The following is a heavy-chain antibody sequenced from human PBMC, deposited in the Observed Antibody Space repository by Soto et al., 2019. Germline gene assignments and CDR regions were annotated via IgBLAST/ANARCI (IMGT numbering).Heavy chain of an antibody. V-gene: IGHV3-74*01. CDR2: INSDGSTT. J-gene: IGHJ4*02. CDR3: ARPQGGTTYYFDY. Sequence: AGGSLRLSCAASGFTFSSYWMHWVRQAPGKGLVWVSRINSDGSTTNYADSVKGRFTISRDNTKNTLYLQMNSLRAEDTAVYYCARPQGGTTYYFDYWGQGTPVTVSS. CDR1: GFTFSSYW. D-gene: IGHD3-16*01.